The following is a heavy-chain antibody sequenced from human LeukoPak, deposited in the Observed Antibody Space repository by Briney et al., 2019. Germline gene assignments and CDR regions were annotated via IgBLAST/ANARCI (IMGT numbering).Heavy chain of an antibody. J-gene: IGHJ4*02. Sequence: SETLSLTCTVSGGSTSSSNYYWGWIRQPPGKGLEWIVSMYYSGSTYYNPSLKSRVTISVDTSKNQFSLKLSSVTAADTAVYYCARDDYGGNVSFDFWGQGTLVTVSS. D-gene: IGHD4-23*01. V-gene: IGHV4-39*02. CDR1: GGSTSSSNYY. CDR2: MYYSGST. CDR3: ARDDYGGNVSFDF.